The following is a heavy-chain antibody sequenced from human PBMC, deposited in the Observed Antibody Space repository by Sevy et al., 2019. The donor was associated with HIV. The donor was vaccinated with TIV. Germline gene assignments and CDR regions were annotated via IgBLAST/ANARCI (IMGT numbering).Heavy chain of an antibody. D-gene: IGHD3-10*01. CDR2: IYSGGST. V-gene: IGHV4-61*02. Sequence: SETLSLTCTVSGGSFSVGSYYWSWIRQPAGKGLEWIGRIYSGGSTNYNPSLKSRVTISLDRSKNQFSLRLSSVTAADTAVYYCARAGGSGYFDYWGQGTLVTVSS. J-gene: IGHJ4*02. CDR1: GGSFSVGSYY. CDR3: ARAGGSGYFDY.